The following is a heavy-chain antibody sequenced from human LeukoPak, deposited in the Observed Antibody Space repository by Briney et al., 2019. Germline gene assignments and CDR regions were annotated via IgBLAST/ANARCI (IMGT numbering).Heavy chain of an antibody. Sequence: GESLKISCKGSGYSFTSYWIGWGRQMPGKGLEWVGIIYSGDSDTSSRPSFHGQATISADKTISTAYLQWSSLRASDTAMYYCARRLKYQLLDNGFDPWGQGTLVTVSS. CDR2: IYSGDSDT. CDR1: GYSFTSYW. V-gene: IGHV5-51*01. J-gene: IGHJ5*02. D-gene: IGHD2-2*01. CDR3: ARRLKYQLLDNGFDP.